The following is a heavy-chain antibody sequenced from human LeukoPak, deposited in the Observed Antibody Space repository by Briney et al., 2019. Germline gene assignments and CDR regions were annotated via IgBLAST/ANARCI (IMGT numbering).Heavy chain of an antibody. J-gene: IGHJ5*02. CDR1: PGSISGYY. V-gene: IGHV4-59*01. Sequence: ASQTLSLTCTVSPGSISGYYWSCIRHPPEKGLEWIGYINYIGSTNHNPSLQSRVPISLHTSKNQLSVMLSSVHAADTAMYYCARSGYNSALQWFDPWGQGTLVSVSS. CDR3: ARSGYNSALQWFDP. CDR2: INYIGST. D-gene: IGHD6-19*01.